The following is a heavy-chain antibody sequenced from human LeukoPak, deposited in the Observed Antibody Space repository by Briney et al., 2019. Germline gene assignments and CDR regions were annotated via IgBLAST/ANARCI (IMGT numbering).Heavy chain of an antibody. J-gene: IGHJ4*02. CDR3: ARGGRFSGYSYAH. Sequence: SETLSLTCTVSGGSISSYYWSWIRQPPGKGLEWIGYIYYSGSTNYNPSLKSRVTISVDTSKNQFSLKLSSVTAADTAVYYCARGGRFSGYSYAHWGQGTLVTVSS. D-gene: IGHD3-22*01. CDR1: GGSISSYY. V-gene: IGHV4-59*01. CDR2: IYYSGST.